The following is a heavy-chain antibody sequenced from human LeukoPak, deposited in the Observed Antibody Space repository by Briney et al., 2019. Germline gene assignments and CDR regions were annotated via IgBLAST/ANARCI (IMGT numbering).Heavy chain of an antibody. V-gene: IGHV3-49*03. J-gene: IGHJ4*02. CDR1: GFTFGDYS. CDR2: IRNKAYGGTT. CDR3: TRDFSTSSRDYFDY. Sequence: AGGSLRLSCTASGFTFGDYSMSWFRQAPGKGLEWVGFIRNKAYGGTTEYAASVKGRFTISRDDSKSIAYLQMNSLKTEDTAVYYCTRDFSTSSRDYFDYWGQGTLVTVSS. D-gene: IGHD6-6*01.